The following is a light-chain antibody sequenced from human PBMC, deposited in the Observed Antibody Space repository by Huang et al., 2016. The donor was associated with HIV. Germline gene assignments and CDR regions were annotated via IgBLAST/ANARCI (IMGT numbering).Light chain of an antibody. Sequence: DIRMTQSPSSLSASVGDRVTMTCRASQGISYYLAWYQQKPGKIPKLLISESSTFQSGVPSRFSCGGSGTHFTLTITGLQPEDVATYFCQKYDMAPYTFGQGTKLDI. CDR1: QGISYY. CDR3: QKYDMAPYT. V-gene: IGKV1-27*01. CDR2: ESS. J-gene: IGKJ2*01.